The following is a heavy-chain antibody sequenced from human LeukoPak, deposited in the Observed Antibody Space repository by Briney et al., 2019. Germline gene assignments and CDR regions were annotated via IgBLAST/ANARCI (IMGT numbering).Heavy chain of an antibody. J-gene: IGHJ4*02. Sequence: SYXWSWIRQPAGKGLEWVGRIYTSGSTNYNPSLKSRVTMSVDTSKNQFSLKLSSVTAADTAVYYCARDFIAARPKNYFDYWGQGTLVTVSS. D-gene: IGHD6-6*01. CDR2: IYTSGST. CDR1: SYX. CDR3: ARDFIAARPKNYFDY. V-gene: IGHV4-4*07.